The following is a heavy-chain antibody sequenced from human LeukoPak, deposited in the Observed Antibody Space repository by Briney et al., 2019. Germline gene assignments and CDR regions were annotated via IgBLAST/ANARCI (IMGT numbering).Heavy chain of an antibody. V-gene: IGHV4-39*01. J-gene: IGHJ4*02. CDR1: GASISGGTYY. Sequence: SETLSLTCSVSGASISGGTYYWGWIRQPPGKGLEWIGSIYYTGSTYDNPSLKSRVTISVDTSKNQLSLKLSSVTAANTAVYYCARRGGSGRAFDYWGQGTLVTVSS. D-gene: IGHD1-26*01. CDR2: IYYTGST. CDR3: ARRGGSGRAFDY.